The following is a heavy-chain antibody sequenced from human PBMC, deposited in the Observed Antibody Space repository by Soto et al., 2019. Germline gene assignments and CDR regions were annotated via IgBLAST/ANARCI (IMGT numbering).Heavy chain of an antibody. D-gene: IGHD3-22*01. CDR2: IYPGDSDT. V-gene: IGHV5-51*01. CDR1: GYSFTSYW. Sequence: PGESLKISCKGSGYSFTSYWIGWVRQMPGKGLEWMGIIYPGDSDTRYSPSFQGQVTISADKSISTAYLQWSSLKASDTAMYYCARGMGYYYDSSGYYSFAFDIWGQGTMVTVSS. CDR3: ARGMGYYYDSSGYYSFAFDI. J-gene: IGHJ3*02.